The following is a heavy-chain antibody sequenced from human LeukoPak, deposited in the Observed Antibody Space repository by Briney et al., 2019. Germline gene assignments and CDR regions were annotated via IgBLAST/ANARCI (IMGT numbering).Heavy chain of an antibody. V-gene: IGHV3-7*01. CDR3: ARGGPAAGRFDY. CDR2: IKQDGSEK. CDR1: GFTFSDYY. Sequence: GGSLRLSRAASGFTFSDYYMSWVRQAPGKGLEWVANIKQDGSEKYYVDSVKGRFTVSRDNAKNSLYLQMNSLRAEDTAVYYCARGGPAAGRFDYWGQGTLVTVSS. J-gene: IGHJ4*02. D-gene: IGHD6-13*01.